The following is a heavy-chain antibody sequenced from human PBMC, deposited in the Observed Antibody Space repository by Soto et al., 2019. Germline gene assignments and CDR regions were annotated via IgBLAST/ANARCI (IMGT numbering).Heavy chain of an antibody. V-gene: IGHV3-23*04. CDR3: SNRTGSLLAFDY. D-gene: IGHD1-26*01. J-gene: IGHJ4*02. CDR2: IRDSGDIV. Sequence: EVQLVDSGGGLVQPGGSLRLSCAASGFIFSNYVMNWVRQAPGKGLEWVSSIRDSGDIVYYADSVKGRFTISRDNSKNKMYLHMHSLRAEDTAIYYCSNRTGSLLAFDYWGQGTLVTVSS. CDR1: GFIFSNYV.